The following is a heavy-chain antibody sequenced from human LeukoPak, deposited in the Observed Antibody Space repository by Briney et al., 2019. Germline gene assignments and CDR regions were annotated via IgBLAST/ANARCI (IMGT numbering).Heavy chain of an antibody. D-gene: IGHD3-22*01. J-gene: IGHJ4*02. V-gene: IGHV3-23*01. CDR3: AIMHPYYDGNGYWVQ. CDR2: INTSGGST. Sequence: GGSLRLSCAASGFTFSSYAMSWVRQAPGKGLERVSGINTSGGSTAYADSVKGRFTISRDNPKNTLYMQMNSLRAEDTALYYCAIMHPYYDGNGYWVQWGQGTLVTVSS. CDR1: GFTFSSYA.